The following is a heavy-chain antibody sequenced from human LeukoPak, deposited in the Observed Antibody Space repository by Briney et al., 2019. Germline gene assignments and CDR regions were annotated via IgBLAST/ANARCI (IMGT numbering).Heavy chain of an antibody. Sequence: PGGSLRLSCAASGFTFSDYYMNWIRQAPGEELEWVSSISGSSSYINYADSVKGRFTISRDNAKSSLYLQMNSLRAEDTAVYYCGRSRLGCAYVYWGQGTLVTVSS. D-gene: IGHD3-10*02. CDR1: GFTFSDYY. J-gene: IGHJ4*02. V-gene: IGHV3-11*03. CDR3: GRSRLGCAYVY. CDR2: ISGSSSYI.